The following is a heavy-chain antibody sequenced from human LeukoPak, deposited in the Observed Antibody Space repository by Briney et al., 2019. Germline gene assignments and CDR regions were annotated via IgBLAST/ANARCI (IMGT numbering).Heavy chain of an antibody. CDR2: ISTNSGGT. V-gene: IGHV1-2*02. Sequence: ASVKISCKACGYTFTGYYMYLVRQAPGEGLEWMGWISTNSGGTNYAQKFQGRVTLTRDTPISTAYMELSSLRSDDTAVYFCARGVINGAYGVDVWGQGTTVTVSS. D-gene: IGHD2/OR15-2a*01. CDR1: GYTFTGYY. J-gene: IGHJ6*02. CDR3: ARGVINGAYGVDV.